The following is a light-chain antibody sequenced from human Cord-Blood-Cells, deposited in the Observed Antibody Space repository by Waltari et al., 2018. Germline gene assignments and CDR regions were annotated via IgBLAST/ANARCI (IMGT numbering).Light chain of an antibody. Sequence: QSALTQPASVSGSPGQSITLSCTGTSSDVGSYNLVSWYQQHPGKAPKLMIYEGSKRPSGVSNRFSGSKSGNTASLTISGLQAEDEADYYCCSYAGSSTFRVFGGGTKLTVL. V-gene: IGLV2-23*03. CDR3: CSYAGSSTFRV. CDR1: SSDVGSYNL. CDR2: EGS. J-gene: IGLJ3*02.